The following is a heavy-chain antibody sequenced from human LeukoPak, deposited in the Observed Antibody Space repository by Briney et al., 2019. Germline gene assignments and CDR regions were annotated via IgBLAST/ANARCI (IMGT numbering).Heavy chain of an antibody. V-gene: IGHV1-69*05. CDR2: IIPIFGTA. CDR3: ARVRKVISYYYYMDV. CDR1: GGTFSSYA. J-gene: IGHJ6*03. D-gene: IGHD3-16*02. Sequence: SVEVSCKASGGTFSSYAISWVRQAPGQGLEWMGGIIPIFGTANYAQKFQGRVTITTDESTSTAYMELSSLRSEDTAVYYCARVRKVISYYYYMDVWGKGTTVTVYS.